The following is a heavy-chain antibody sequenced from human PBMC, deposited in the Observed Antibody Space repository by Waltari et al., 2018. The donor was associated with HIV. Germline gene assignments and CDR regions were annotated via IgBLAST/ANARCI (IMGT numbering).Heavy chain of an antibody. Sequence: QLQLQESGPGLVKPSETLSLICTVSGGSLSSSSYYWGWIRQPPGKGLEWIGSIYYSWSTYYNPSLKSLGTISVDTSKNQFSLKLSSVTAADTAVYYCARPYSSSWYYFDYWGQGTLVTVSS. V-gene: IGHV4-39*01. J-gene: IGHJ4*02. D-gene: IGHD6-13*01. CDR2: IYYSWST. CDR1: GGSLSSSSYY. CDR3: ARPYSSSWYYFDY.